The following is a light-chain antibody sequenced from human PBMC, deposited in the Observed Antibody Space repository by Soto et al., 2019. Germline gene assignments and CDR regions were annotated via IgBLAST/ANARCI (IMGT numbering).Light chain of an antibody. J-gene: IGKJ5*01. V-gene: IGKV3-15*01. CDR2: GAS. CDR1: QSVSSN. CDR3: QQYNNWPPT. Sequence: EIVLTQSPATLSLSPWERATLSCRASQSVSSNLAWYQQKPGQAPRLLIYGASTRATGIPARFSGSGSGTEFTLTISSLQSEDFAVYYCQQYNNWPPTFGQGTRLEIK.